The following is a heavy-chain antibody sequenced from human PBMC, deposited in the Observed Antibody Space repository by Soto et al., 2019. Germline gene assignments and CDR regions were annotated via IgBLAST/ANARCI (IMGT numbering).Heavy chain of an antibody. J-gene: IGHJ6*02. Sequence: GXSVKVSCKASVGSFSTYAISWVRQAPGQWLEWMGGIIPIFATPSYAQKFQGRVTITADKSTSTAYMELSSLRSEDTAVYYCAREGPVAGNYGMDVWGQGTTVTVSS. CDR1: VGSFSTYA. D-gene: IGHD6-19*01. CDR2: IIPIFATP. V-gene: IGHV1-69*06. CDR3: AREGPVAGNYGMDV.